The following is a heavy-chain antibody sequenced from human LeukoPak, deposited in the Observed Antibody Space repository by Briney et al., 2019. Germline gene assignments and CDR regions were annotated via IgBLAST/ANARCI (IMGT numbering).Heavy chain of an antibody. D-gene: IGHD3-10*01. CDR3: ATYPVRGALLGYFDY. CDR1: GYTLTELS. CDR2: FDPEDGET. J-gene: IGHJ4*02. V-gene: IGHV1-24*01. Sequence: GASVKVSCKVSGYTLTELSMHWVRQAPGKGLEWMGGFDPEDGETIYAQKFQGRVTMTEDTSTDTAYMELSSLRSEDTAVYYCATYPVRGALLGYFDYWGQGTLVTVSS.